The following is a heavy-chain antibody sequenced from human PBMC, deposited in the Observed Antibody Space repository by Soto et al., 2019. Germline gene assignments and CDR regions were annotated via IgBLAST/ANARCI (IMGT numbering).Heavy chain of an antibody. V-gene: IGHV3-23*01. D-gene: IGHD3-3*01. CDR3: AKDCKDGLTIFGVEYLYYYYGMDV. J-gene: IGHJ6*02. CDR2: ISGSGGST. CDR1: GFTFSSYA. Sequence: GSLRLSCXASGFTFSSYAMSWVRQAPGKGLEWVSAISGSGGSTYYADSVKGRFTISRDNSKNTLYLQMNSLRAEDTAVYYCAKDCKDGLTIFGVEYLYYYYGMDVWGQGTTVTVSS.